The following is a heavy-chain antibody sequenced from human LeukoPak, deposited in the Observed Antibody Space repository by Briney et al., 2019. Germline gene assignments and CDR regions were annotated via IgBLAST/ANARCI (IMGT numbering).Heavy chain of an antibody. D-gene: IGHD3-10*01. Sequence: SETLSLTCAVSGGSISSSNWWSWIRQPPGKGLEWIGNIFYSGSTYYSPSLRSRVTISLDTSRNQFSLKLNSVTAADTAVYYCAKSNGYGLVDIWGQGTMVTVSS. V-gene: IGHV4-4*02. J-gene: IGHJ3*02. CDR3: AKSNGYGLVDI. CDR1: GGSISSSNW. CDR2: IFYSGST.